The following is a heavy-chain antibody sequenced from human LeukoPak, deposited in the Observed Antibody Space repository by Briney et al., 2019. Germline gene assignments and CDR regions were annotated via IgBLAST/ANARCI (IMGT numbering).Heavy chain of an antibody. D-gene: IGHD6-13*01. J-gene: IGHJ4*02. CDR2: ISSSGSTI. CDR3: ASLAAAGNDY. CDR1: GLTFSSYE. Sequence: GGSLRLSCAAPGLTFSSYEMNWVRQPPGKGLEWVSYISSSGSTIYYADSVKGRFTISRDNAKNSLYLQMNSLRAEDTAVYYCASLAAAGNDYWGQGTLVTVSS. V-gene: IGHV3-48*03.